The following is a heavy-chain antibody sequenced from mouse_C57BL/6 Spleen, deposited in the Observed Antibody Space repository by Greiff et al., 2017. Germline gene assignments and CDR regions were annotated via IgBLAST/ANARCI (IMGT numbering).Heavy chain of an antibody. CDR1: GYTFTSYW. J-gene: IGHJ3*01. CDR2: IFPGSGST. Sequence: QVQLQQPGAELVKPGASVKMSCKASGYTFTSYWITWVKQRPGQGLEWIGDIFPGSGSTNYNEKFKSKATLTVDTSSSPAYMQLSSLTSEDSAVYYCARDYYSNYRFAYWGQGTLVTVSA. CDR3: ARDYYSNYRFAY. D-gene: IGHD2-5*01. V-gene: IGHV1-55*01.